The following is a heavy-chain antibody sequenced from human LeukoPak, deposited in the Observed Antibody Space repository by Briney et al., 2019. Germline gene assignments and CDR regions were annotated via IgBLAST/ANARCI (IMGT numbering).Heavy chain of an antibody. J-gene: IGHJ4*02. CDR3: AREYYFDLSRKGLDN. V-gene: IGHV3-33*01. CDR1: GFTFSNYG. D-gene: IGHD3-22*01. Sequence: GGSLRLSCAASGFTFSNYGMHWVRQAPGKGLDWVALIYYDGSHKYYAYSVEGRFTISRGNSKNTLYLQMNSLRAEDTAVYYCAREYYFDLSRKGLDNWGQGTLVTVSS. CDR2: IYYDGSHK.